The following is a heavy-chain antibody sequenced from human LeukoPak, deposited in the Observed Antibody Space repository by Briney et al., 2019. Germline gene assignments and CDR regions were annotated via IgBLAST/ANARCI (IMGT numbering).Heavy chain of an antibody. J-gene: IGHJ6*03. CDR3: AKVDRGDYSSSPVPYYNYYMNV. V-gene: IGHV3-74*01. D-gene: IGHD6-13*01. CDR1: RFTFSSYW. CDR2: INSDGSST. Sequence: GGSLRLSCAASRFTFSSYWMHWVRQAPGRGLVWVSRINSDGSSTTYADSVKGRFTISRDNAKNLLYLRMNSLRVEDTAVYYCAKVDRGDYSSSPVPYYNYYMNVWGKGTTVTVSS.